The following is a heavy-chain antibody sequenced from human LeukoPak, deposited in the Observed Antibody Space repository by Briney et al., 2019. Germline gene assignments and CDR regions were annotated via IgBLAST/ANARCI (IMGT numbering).Heavy chain of an antibody. CDR3: ARGASPKDAVFFDY. Sequence: SQTLSLTCSVSGVSITSGSYYWGWIRQSAGKGLEWIGRVHSSGDIYHNAAFRSRAAVSGDASKNQFSLQLNSVTAADPAVYYCARGASPKDAVFFDYWGQGALITVSS. CDR1: GVSITSGSYY. D-gene: IGHD3-16*01. V-gene: IGHV4-61*02. J-gene: IGHJ4*02. CDR2: VHSSGDI.